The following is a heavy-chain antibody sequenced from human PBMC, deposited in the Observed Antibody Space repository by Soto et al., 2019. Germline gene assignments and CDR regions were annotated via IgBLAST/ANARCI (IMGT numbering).Heavy chain of an antibody. CDR1: GGSFGGYF. J-gene: IGHJ6*02. CDR3: AGQGAVNFNFYYHGMEG. CDR2: INHGGIT. D-gene: IGHD4-17*01. V-gene: IGHV4-34*02. Sequence: QVQLQQWGAGLLKPSETLSLTCDVYGGSFGGYFWSWIRQPPGKGLEWIGEINHGGITNYNPSLKRRITTSGETSKNQVSLKLSPVAGADAAGYYCAGQGAVNFNFYYHGMEGWGPGASGTGPS.